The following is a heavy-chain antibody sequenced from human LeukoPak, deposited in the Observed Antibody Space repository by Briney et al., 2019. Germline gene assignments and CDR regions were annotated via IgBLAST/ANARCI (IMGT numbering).Heavy chain of an antibody. Sequence: GGSLRLSCAASGFTFSNYVMTWVRQAPGKGLEWVSIINPSGGTTYYTDSVKGRFTISRDNSKNTLYLQMNSLRAEDTAVYYCARRTAATYHFDYWGQGTLVTVSS. CDR1: GFTFSNYV. J-gene: IGHJ4*02. D-gene: IGHD6-25*01. V-gene: IGHV3-23*01. CDR3: ARRTAATYHFDY. CDR2: INPSGGTT.